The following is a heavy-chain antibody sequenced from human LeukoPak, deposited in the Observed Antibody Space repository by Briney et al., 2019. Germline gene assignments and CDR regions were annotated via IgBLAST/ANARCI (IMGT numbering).Heavy chain of an antibody. CDR3: ARWSGGYRYYYYYGMDV. V-gene: IGHV4-59*12. Sequence: SETLSLTCTVSGGSISSYYWSWIRQPPGKGLEWIGYIYYSGSTNYNPSLKSRVTISVDTSKNQFSLKLSSVTAADTAVYYCARWSGGYRYYYYYGMDVWGQGTTVTVSS. D-gene: IGHD3-22*01. J-gene: IGHJ6*02. CDR2: IYYSGST. CDR1: GGSISSYY.